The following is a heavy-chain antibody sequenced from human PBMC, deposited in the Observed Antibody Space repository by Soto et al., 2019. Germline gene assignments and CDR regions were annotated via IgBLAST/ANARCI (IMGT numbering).Heavy chain of an antibody. V-gene: IGHV3-73*01. J-gene: IGHJ6*03. CDR3: TRRRDSGYYYYMDV. CDR2: IRSKANSYAT. CDR1: GFTFSGSA. D-gene: IGHD3-10*01. Sequence: ESGGGLVQPGGSLKLSCAASGFTFSGSAMHWVRQASGKGLEWVGRIRSKANSYATAYAASVKGRFTISRDDSKNTAYLQMNSLKTEDTAVYYCTRRRDSGYYYYMDVWGKGTTVTVSS.